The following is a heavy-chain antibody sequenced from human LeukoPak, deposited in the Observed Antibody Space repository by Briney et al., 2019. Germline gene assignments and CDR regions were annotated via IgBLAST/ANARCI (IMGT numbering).Heavy chain of an antibody. J-gene: IGHJ4*02. CDR2: IYYSGST. D-gene: IGHD2-2*01. CDR1: GYSISSGYY. V-gene: IGHV4-38-2*02. Sequence: SETLSLTCTVSGYSISSGYYWGWIRQPPGKGLEWIGSIYYSGSTYYNPSLKSRVTISVDTSKNQFSLKLSSVTAADTAVYYCARDSSIVVVPAPFDYWGQGTLVTVSS. CDR3: ARDSSIVVVPAPFDY.